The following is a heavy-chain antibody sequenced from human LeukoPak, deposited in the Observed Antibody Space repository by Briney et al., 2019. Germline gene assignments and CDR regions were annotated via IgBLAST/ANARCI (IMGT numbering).Heavy chain of an antibody. D-gene: IGHD4-23*01. J-gene: IGHJ6*02. CDR2: ISGSGGST. CDR1: GFTFSSYA. V-gene: IGHV3-23*01. CDR3: ARSAATVVPDYYYGMDV. Sequence: GGSLRLSCAASGFTFSSYAMSWVRQAPGKGLEWVSAISGSGGSTYYADSVKGRFTISRDNSKNTLYLQMNSLRAEDTAVYYCARSAATVVPDYYYGMDVWGQGTTVTVSS.